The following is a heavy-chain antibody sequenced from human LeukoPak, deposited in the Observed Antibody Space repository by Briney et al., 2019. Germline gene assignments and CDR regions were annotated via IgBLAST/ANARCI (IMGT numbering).Heavy chain of an antibody. D-gene: IGHD6-19*01. V-gene: IGHV3-21*01. Sequence: GGSLRLSYAASGFTFSSYRMNWVRRAPGKGLEWVSSISSSSSYIYYADSVKGRFTISRDNAKNSLYLQMNSLRAEDTAVYYCAREGSGVAGHFDYWGQGTLVTVSS. CDR2: ISSSSSYI. J-gene: IGHJ4*02. CDR3: AREGSGVAGHFDY. CDR1: GFTFSSYR.